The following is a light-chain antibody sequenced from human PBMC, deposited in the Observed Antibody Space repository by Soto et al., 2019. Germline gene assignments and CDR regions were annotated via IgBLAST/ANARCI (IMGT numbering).Light chain of an antibody. V-gene: IGKV2-28*01. CDR3: MQALQTPLIT. Sequence: DIVMTQSPLSLPVTPGEPASISCRSSQSLLHSNGYNYLDWYLQKPGQSPQLLIYLGSNRASGVPDRFSGRGSGTDLTLKISRVEAEDVGVYYCMQALQTPLITFGQGTRLEIK. J-gene: IGKJ5*01. CDR2: LGS. CDR1: QSLLHSNGYNY.